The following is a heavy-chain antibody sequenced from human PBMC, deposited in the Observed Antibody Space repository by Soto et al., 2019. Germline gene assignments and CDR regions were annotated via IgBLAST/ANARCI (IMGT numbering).Heavy chain of an antibody. D-gene: IGHD1-7*01. V-gene: IGHV1-69*13. CDR1: GCTFSSYA. CDR2: IIPIFGTA. CDR3: ARDLGTKELGDAFDI. Sequence: SVKVYCKASGCTFSSYAISWVRQAPGQGLEWMGGIIPIFGTANYAQKFQGRVTITADESTSTAYMELSSLRSEDTAVYYVARDLGTKELGDAFDIWGQGTMVTVSS. J-gene: IGHJ3*02.